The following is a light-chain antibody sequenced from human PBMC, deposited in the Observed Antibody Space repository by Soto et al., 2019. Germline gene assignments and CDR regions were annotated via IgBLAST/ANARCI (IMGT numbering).Light chain of an antibody. CDR2: AAY. CDR1: QGMRND. J-gene: IGKJ1*01. CDR3: LQPNSYPWT. Sequence: DIQMTQSPSSLSASVGDRVTITCRASQGMRNDLGWYQQKPGKAPKLLIYAAYSLQSGVPSRFSGSGSGKEFPLPISSLKHEDFGNSYCLQPNSYPWTFGQGTNVEIK. V-gene: IGKV1-17*01.